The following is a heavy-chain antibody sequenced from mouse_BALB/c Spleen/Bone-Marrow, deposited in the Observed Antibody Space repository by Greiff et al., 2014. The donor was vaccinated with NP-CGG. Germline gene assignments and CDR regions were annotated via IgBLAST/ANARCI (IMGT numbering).Heavy chain of an antibody. CDR1: GYTFTSYV. Sequence: EVQLQQSGPELVKPGASVKMSCKASGYTFTSYVMHWVKQRPGQGLEWIGYINPYNDGTKYNEKFKGKATLTSDKSSSTAYMELSSLTSEDSAVYYCARDGNPYWYFDVWGAGTTVTVSS. CDR2: INPYNDGT. V-gene: IGHV1-14*01. D-gene: IGHD2-1*01. CDR3: ARDGNPYWYFDV. J-gene: IGHJ1*01.